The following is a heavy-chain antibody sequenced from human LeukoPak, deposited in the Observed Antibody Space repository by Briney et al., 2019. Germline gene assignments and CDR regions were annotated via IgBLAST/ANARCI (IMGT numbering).Heavy chain of an antibody. CDR3: ARGALGGSSCWFDP. Sequence: ASVKVSCKPSGYTFTGYYLHWVRQAPGQGLEWMGWINPNTGATIYAEKFQGRVTMTRDTSIDTAYMEMRSLRSDDTAVYYCARGALGGSSCWFDPWGQGTLVTVSS. CDR2: INPNTGAT. J-gene: IGHJ5*02. V-gene: IGHV1-2*02. D-gene: IGHD2-15*01. CDR1: GYTFTGYY.